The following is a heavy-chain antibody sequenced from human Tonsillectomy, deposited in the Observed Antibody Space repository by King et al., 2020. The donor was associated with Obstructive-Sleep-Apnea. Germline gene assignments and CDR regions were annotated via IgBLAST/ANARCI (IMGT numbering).Heavy chain of an antibody. CDR3: SKPTGSYEFFYYGMDV. V-gene: IGHV3-30*18. D-gene: IGHD3-10*01. J-gene: IGHJ6*02. CDR1: GFTFSSYG. Sequence: VQLVESGGGAVQPERSLRLSCAASGFTFSSYGMHWVRQAPGKGLEWVAVISYDGRSKYYADSVNGRFTISRDNSKNTLFLQIHSLRGEDTAVYYCSKPTGSYEFFYYGMDVWGQGTAVTVSS. CDR2: ISYDGRSK.